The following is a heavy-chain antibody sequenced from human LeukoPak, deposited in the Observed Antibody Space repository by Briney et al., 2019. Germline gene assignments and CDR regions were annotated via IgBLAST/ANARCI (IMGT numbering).Heavy chain of an antibody. CDR2: IYYSGST. CDR1: GSSVSSHY. J-gene: IGHJ4*02. CDR3: ARDTTYYFDY. D-gene: IGHD1-1*01. Sequence: KPSETLSLTCTVSGSSVSSHYWSWIRQPPGKGLEWIGYIYYSGSTNYNPSLKSRVTISVDTSKNQFSLKLSSVTAADTAVYYCARDTTYYFDYWGQGTLVTVSS. V-gene: IGHV4-59*02.